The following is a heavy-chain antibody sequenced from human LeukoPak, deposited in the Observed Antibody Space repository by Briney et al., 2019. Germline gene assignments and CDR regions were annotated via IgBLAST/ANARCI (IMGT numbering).Heavy chain of an antibody. V-gene: IGHV3-48*01. CDR3: ARLGVTTTYNWFDP. CDR1: GFTFTTYS. J-gene: IGHJ5*02. D-gene: IGHD4-11*01. Sequence: GGSLRLSCAASGFTFTTYSINWVRQAPGKGLEWISYISGNSRTIYYADSVKGRFTISRDNAKNSLYLQMNSLRAEDTAVYYCARLGVTTTYNWFDPWGQGTLVTVSS. CDR2: ISGNSRTI.